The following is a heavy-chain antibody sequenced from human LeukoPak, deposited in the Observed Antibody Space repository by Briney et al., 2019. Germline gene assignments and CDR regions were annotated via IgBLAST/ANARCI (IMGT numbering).Heavy chain of an antibody. D-gene: IGHD4-17*01. V-gene: IGHV1-69*04. CDR3: ARYGNGEPPE. Sequence: GASVKVSCKASGGTFSSYAISWVQQAPGQGLEWMGRIIPILGIANYAQKFQGRVTITADKSTSTAYMELSSLRSEDTAVYYCARYGNGEPPEWGQGTLVTVSS. CDR1: GGTFSSYA. CDR2: IIPILGIA. J-gene: IGHJ4*02.